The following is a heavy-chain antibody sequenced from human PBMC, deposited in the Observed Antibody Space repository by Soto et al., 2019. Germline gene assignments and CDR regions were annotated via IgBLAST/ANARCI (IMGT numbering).Heavy chain of an antibody. D-gene: IGHD2-15*01. J-gene: IGHJ4*02. V-gene: IGHV3-13*01. Sequence: EVQLVESGGGLVQPGGSLRLSCAASGFTFSSYDMHWVRQATGKGLEWVSAIGTAGDTYYPGSVKGRFTISRENAKNSLYLQMNSLRAGDTAVYYCARSRSYCSGGSCYSSRPYYFDYWGQGTLVTVSS. CDR2: IGTAGDT. CDR3: ARSRSYCSGGSCYSSRPYYFDY. CDR1: GFTFSSYD.